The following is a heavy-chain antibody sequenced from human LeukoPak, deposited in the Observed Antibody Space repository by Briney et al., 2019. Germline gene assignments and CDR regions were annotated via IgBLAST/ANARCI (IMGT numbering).Heavy chain of an antibody. V-gene: IGHV4-39*01. CDR1: GGSISSSSYY. Sequence: SETLSLTCTVSGGSISSSSYYWGWIRQPPGTGLEWIVSIYYSGSTYYNPSLKSRVTISVDTSKNQFSLKLSFVTAADTAVYYCARRNTYYDILTGPYFDYWGQGTLVTVSS. J-gene: IGHJ4*02. CDR3: ARRNTYYDILTGPYFDY. D-gene: IGHD3-9*01. CDR2: IYYSGST.